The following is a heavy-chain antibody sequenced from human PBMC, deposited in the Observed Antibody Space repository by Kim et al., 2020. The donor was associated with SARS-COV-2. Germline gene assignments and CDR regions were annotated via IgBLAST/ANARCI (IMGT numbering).Heavy chain of an antibody. D-gene: IGHD6-6*01. CDR1: GFTFSSYW. Sequence: GGSLRLSCAASGFTFSSYWMSWVRQAPGKGLEWVANIKQDGSEKYYVDSVKGRFTISRDNAKNSLYLQMNSLRAEDTAVYYCARSYSSYYLTYYYYYYGMDVWGQGTTVTVSS. J-gene: IGHJ6*02. V-gene: IGHV3-7*03. CDR3: ARSYSSYYLTYYYYYYGMDV. CDR2: IKQDGSEK.